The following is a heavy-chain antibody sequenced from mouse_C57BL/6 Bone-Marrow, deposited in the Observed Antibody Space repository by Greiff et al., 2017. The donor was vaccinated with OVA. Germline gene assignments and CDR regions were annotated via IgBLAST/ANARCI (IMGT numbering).Heavy chain of an antibody. CDR3: VYGNYRYYFDY. Sequence: VKLMESGAELARPGASVKLSCKASGYTFTSYGISWVKQRTGQGLEWIGEIYPRSGNTYYNEKFKGKATLTADKSSSTAYMELRSLTSEDSAVYFCVYGNYRYYFDYWGQGTTLTVSS. D-gene: IGHD2-1*01. CDR1: GYTFTSYG. V-gene: IGHV1-81*01. CDR2: IYPRSGNT. J-gene: IGHJ2*01.